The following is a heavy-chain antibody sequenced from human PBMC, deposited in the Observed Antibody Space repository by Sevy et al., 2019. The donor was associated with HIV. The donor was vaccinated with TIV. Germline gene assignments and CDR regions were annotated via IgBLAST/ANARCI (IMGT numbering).Heavy chain of an antibody. J-gene: IGHJ6*03. CDR1: GGSVSSGTYY. CDR3: ARVPRGQLWYSGSLGGYYYHMDV. Sequence: SETLSLSCSVSGGSVSSGTYYWSWIRQPPGKGLEWIGHIYKTGSTNYKLSLQSRVTISVDTSTNQFSLRLRSVTAAETAVYYCARVPRGQLWYSGSLGGYYYHMDVWGKGTTLTVSS. D-gene: IGHD3-16*01. CDR2: IYKTGST. V-gene: IGHV4-61*01.